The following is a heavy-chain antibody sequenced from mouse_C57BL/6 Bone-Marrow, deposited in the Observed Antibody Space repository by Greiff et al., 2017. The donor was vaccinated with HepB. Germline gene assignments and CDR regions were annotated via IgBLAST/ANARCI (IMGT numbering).Heavy chain of an antibody. CDR3: ARDYYYCSYAMDY. J-gene: IGHJ4*01. CDR1: GYTFTSYG. Sequence: QVQLQQSGAELARPGASVKLSCKASGYTFTSYGISWVKQRTGQGLEWIGVIYPRSGNTYYNEKFKGKATLTADKSSSTAYKELRSLTSEDSAVFFCARDYYYCSYAMDYWGQGTSVTVSS. D-gene: IGHD1-1*01. V-gene: IGHV1-81*01. CDR2: IYPRSGNT.